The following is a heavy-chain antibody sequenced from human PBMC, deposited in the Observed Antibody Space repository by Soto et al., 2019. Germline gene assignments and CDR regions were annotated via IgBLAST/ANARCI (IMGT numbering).Heavy chain of an antibody. J-gene: IGHJ3*02. CDR1: GYTLTELS. Sequence: ASVKVSCKVSGYTLTELSMHWVRQAPGKGLEWMGGFDPEDGETIYAQKFQGRVTMTEDTSTDTAYMELSSLRSEDTAVYYCATDLIEGIWFYAFDIWGQGTMVTVSS. D-gene: IGHD3-10*01. CDR3: ATDLIEGIWFYAFDI. CDR2: FDPEDGET. V-gene: IGHV1-24*01.